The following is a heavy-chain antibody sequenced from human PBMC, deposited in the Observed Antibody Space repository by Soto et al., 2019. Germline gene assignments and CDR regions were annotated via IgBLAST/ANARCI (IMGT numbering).Heavy chain of an antibody. Sequence: GGSLRLSCAASGFTFSSYWMSWVRQAPGKGLEWVANIKQDGSEKYYVDSVKGRFTISRDNAKNSLYLQMNGLRAEDTAVYYCARDAPIPPRGDSSGYYYFDYWGQGTQVTVSS. D-gene: IGHD3-22*01. CDR3: ARDAPIPPRGDSSGYYYFDY. V-gene: IGHV3-7*05. CDR1: GFTFSSYW. J-gene: IGHJ4*02. CDR2: IKQDGSEK.